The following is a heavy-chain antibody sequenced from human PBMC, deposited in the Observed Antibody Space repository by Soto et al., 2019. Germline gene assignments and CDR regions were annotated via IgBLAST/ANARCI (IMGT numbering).Heavy chain of an antibody. Sequence: PSETLSLTCTVSGGSISSSTYYWGWIRQPPGKGLEWIGSIYYSGSTYYNPSLQSRVTISVDTSKNQFSLKLSSVTAADTAVYYCARPMAGTMGRGLRGYYYYGMDVWGQGTTVTVSS. D-gene: IGHD6-19*01. CDR3: ARPMAGTMGRGLRGYYYYGMDV. CDR2: IYYSGST. V-gene: IGHV4-39*01. J-gene: IGHJ6*02. CDR1: GGSISSSTYY.